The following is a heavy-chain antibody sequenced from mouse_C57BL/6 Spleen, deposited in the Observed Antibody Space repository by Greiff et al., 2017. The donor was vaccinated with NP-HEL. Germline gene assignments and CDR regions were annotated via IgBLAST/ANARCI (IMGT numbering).Heavy chain of an antibody. J-gene: IGHJ1*01. V-gene: IGHV1-76*01. D-gene: IGHD1-1*01. CDR3: AREGTITTVVATRYFDV. CDR2: IYPGSGNT. Sequence: VQLQQSGAELVRPGASVKLSCKASGYTFTDYYINWVKQRPGQGLEWIARIYPGSGNTYYNEKFKGKATLTAEKSSSTAYMQLSSLTSEDSAVYFCAREGTITTVVATRYFDVWGAGTTVTVSS. CDR1: GYTFTDYY.